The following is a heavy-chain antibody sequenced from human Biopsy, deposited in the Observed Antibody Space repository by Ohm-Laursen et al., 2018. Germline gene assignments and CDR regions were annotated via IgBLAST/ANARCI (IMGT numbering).Heavy chain of an antibody. CDR1: GYSFTGYY. Sequence: SVKVSCKASGYSFTGYYIHWVRQAPGQGLEWMGWITPNSGATKYAQKFQGRVTISRDTSITTVYLELNTLRSDDTAVYYCARGGVVPTVTRFDPWGQGTQVTVSS. J-gene: IGHJ5*02. CDR2: ITPNSGAT. V-gene: IGHV1-2*02. D-gene: IGHD3-10*01. CDR3: ARGGVVPTVTRFDP.